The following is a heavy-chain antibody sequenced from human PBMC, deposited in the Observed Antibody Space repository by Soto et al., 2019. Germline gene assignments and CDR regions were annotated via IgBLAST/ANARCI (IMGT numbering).Heavy chain of an antibody. CDR3: AKYYYGSGSIRAFEI. CDR1: GFTFGSYG. V-gene: IGHV3-23*01. J-gene: IGHJ3*02. D-gene: IGHD3-10*01. Sequence: GGSLRLSCAASGFTFGSYGMHRVRQAPGKGLEWVSSIVGSGDNTYYADSVKGRFTISRDNSKTTLYLQMNSLRAEDTAVYYCAKYYYGSGSIRAFEIWGQGTMVTVSS. CDR2: IVGSGDNT.